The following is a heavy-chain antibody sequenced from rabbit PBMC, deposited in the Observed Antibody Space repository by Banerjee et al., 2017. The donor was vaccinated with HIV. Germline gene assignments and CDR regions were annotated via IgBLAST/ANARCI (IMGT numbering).Heavy chain of an antibody. D-gene: IGHD4-2*01. CDR1: GFSFSSNT. CDR3: ARDAGYAGSNL. CDR2: IYAGSSGST. J-gene: IGHJ4*01. Sequence: QSLEESGGDLVKPGASLTLTCTASGFSFSSNTMCWVRQAPGKGLEWIACIYAGSSGSTNYANWAKGRFTISKTSSTTVTLQMTSLTAADTATYFCARDAGYAGSNLWGPGTLVTVS. V-gene: IGHV1S40*01.